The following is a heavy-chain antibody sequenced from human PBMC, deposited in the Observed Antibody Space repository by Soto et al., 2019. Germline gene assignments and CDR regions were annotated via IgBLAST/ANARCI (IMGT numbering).Heavy chain of an antibody. CDR1: GYTFTSYY. CDR3: GRWLNEGGIGGNHHFVMDV. D-gene: IGHD2-15*01. CDR2: INPSGGST. V-gene: IGHV1-46*01. J-gene: IGHJ6*02. Sequence: ASVKVSCKASGYTFTSYYMHWVRQAPGQGLEWMGIINPSGGSTSYAQKFQGRVTMTRDTSTSTVYMELSSLRSEDTAVYYCGRWLNEGGIGGNHHFVMDVWGQGTTVTVCS.